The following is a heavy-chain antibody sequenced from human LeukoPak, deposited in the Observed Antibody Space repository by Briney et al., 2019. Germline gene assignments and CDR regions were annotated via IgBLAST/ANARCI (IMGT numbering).Heavy chain of an antibody. CDR2: IRKDGSEK. V-gene: IGHV3-7*01. D-gene: IGHD1-26*01. Sequence: GGSLRLSCEASGFTLSSYSMNWVRQAPGKGLEWVAHIRKDGSEKYYLDSVEGRFTISGDNAKSSLYLQLNSLRVDDTAVYYCATYSGAHHKTFDYWGRGTLVTVSS. J-gene: IGHJ4*02. CDR1: GFTLSSYS. CDR3: ATYSGAHHKTFDY.